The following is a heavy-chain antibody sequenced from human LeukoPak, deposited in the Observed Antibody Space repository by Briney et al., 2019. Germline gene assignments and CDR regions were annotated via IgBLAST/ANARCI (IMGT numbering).Heavy chain of an antibody. CDR3: AKGDIVVVPAAIVDY. CDR1: GFTFSSYA. CDR2: ISGSGGST. D-gene: IGHD2-2*01. V-gene: IGHV3-23*01. J-gene: IGHJ4*02. Sequence: GGSLRLSCAASGFTFSSYAMSWVRQAPGKGLEWVSAISGSGGSTYYADSVKGWFTISRDNSKNTLYLQMNSLRAEDTAVYYCAKGDIVVVPAAIVDYWGRGTLVTVSS.